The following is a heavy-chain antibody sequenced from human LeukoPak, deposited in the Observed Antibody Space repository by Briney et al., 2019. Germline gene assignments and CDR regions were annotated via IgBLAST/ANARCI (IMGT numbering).Heavy chain of an antibody. CDR3: ARDHIAAAGISDAFDI. J-gene: IGHJ3*02. CDR1: GGSISSGDYY. Sequence: SQTLSLTCTVSGGSISSGDYYWSWIRQPPGKGLEWIGYIYYSGSTYYNPSLKSRVTISVDTSKNQFPLKLSSVTAADTAVYYCARDHIAAAGISDAFDIWGQGTMVTVSS. CDR2: IYYSGST. D-gene: IGHD6-13*01. V-gene: IGHV4-30-4*08.